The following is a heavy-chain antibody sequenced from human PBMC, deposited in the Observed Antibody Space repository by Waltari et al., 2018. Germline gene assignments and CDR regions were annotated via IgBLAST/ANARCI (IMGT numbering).Heavy chain of an antibody. CDR3: ARGYCSGGSCYGPYYYYYGMDV. D-gene: IGHD2-15*01. Sequence: QVQLVQSGAEVKKPGASVKVSCKASGYTFTSYDINWVRQATGQGLEWMGGIIPIFGTANYAQKFQGRVTITTDESTSTAYMELSSLRSEDTAVYYCARGYCSGGSCYGPYYYYYGMDVWGQGTTVTVSS. CDR1: GYTFTSYD. V-gene: IGHV1-69*01. J-gene: IGHJ6*02. CDR2: IIPIFGTA.